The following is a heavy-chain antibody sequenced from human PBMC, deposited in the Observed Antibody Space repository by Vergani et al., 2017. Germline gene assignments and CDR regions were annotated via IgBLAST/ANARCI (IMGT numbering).Heavy chain of an antibody. Sequence: QVQLQESGPGLVKPSETLSLTCTVSGGSISSYYWSWIRQPPGKGLEWIGYIFYSGSTNYNPSLKSRGTISVDTSKNQFSLKLSSVTAADTAVYYCACRGPLYNYGGGFFDYWGQGTLVTVSS. V-gene: IGHV4-59*01. CDR1: GGSISSYY. CDR2: IFYSGST. J-gene: IGHJ4*02. D-gene: IGHD5-18*01. CDR3: ACRGPLYNYGGGFFDY.